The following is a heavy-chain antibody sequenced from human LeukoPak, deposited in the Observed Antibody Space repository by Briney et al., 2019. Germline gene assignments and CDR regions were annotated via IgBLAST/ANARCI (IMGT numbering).Heavy chain of an antibody. V-gene: IGHV4-4*02. J-gene: IGHJ4*02. CDR2: IYHSGST. CDR3: ARVSSGATTVDY. Sequence: PSETLSLTCAVSGGSIXSSNWWSWVRQRPGKGLEWIGEIYHSGSTNYNPSLKSRVTISVDKSKNQFSLKLSSVTAADTAVYYCARVSSGATTVDYWGQGTLVTVSS. CDR1: GGSIXSSNW. D-gene: IGHD1-26*01.